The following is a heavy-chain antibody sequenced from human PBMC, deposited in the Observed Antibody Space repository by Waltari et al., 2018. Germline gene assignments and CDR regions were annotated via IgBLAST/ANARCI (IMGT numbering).Heavy chain of an antibody. CDR1: GYSFTSVG. CDR2: VSPLNGKT. D-gene: IGHD1-20*01. J-gene: IGHJ4*02. Sequence: QVQLLQSGAEVKEPGASVKVSCRASGYSFTSVGISWVRLAPGQGLEWLGWVSPLNGKTNYAQNVQDRVTMTTDTSTSTAYMELRSLRFDDTAVYFCATDNLNAFHNWGQGTLVTVSS. V-gene: IGHV1-18*04. CDR3: ATDNLNAFHN.